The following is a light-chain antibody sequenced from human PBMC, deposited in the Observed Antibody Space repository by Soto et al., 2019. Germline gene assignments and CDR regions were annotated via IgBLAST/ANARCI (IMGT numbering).Light chain of an antibody. J-gene: IGKJ3*01. Sequence: IQLTQSPSSLSAFVGDRVTITCRASQGISNFLAWYKQKPGKSPKLLIYKASTLKSGVPSRFSGSGSGTEFTLTISSLQPDDFATYYCQQYNSSFGPGTKVDIK. V-gene: IGKV1-5*03. CDR2: KAS. CDR3: QQYNSS. CDR1: QGISNF.